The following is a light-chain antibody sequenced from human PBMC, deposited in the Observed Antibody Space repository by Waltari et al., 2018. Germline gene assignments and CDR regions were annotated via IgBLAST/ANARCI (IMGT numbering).Light chain of an antibody. J-gene: IGLJ1*01. CDR3: QAWDSSSYV. Sequence: SYELTQPPSVSVSPGQTASVTCSGDKLGEKYTCWYQQKPGQSPVLVMYQDNKRPSGIPERLSGSNSGNTATLTISGTQGMDEADYYCQAWDSSSYVFGTGTKVTVL. CDR2: QDN. CDR1: KLGEKY. V-gene: IGLV3-1*01.